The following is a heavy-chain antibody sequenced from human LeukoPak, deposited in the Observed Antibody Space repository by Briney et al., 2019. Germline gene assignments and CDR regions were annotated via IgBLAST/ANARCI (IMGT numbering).Heavy chain of an antibody. J-gene: IGHJ4*02. V-gene: IGHV4-34*01. CDR3: AGISDGSDY. CDR2: INHSGST. CDR1: GGSFSGYY. Sequence: SETLSLTCAVYGGSFSGYYWSWIRQPPGKGLEWIGEINHSGSTNYNPSLKSRVTISVDTSKNQFSLKLSSVTAADTAVYYCAGISDGSDYWGQGTLVTVSS. D-gene: IGHD3-10*01.